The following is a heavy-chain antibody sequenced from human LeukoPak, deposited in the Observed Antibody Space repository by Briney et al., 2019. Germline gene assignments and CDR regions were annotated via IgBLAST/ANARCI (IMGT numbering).Heavy chain of an antibody. V-gene: IGHV6-1*01. CDR2: TYYRSKWYN. CDR3: AREVVVVVAATEERFDP. D-gene: IGHD2-15*01. CDR1: GDSVSSNSSA. Sequence: SQTLSLTCAISGDSVSSNSSAWNWIRHSPSRGLEWLGRTYYRSKWYNDYAVSVKSRITINPDTSKNQFSLQLNSVTPEDTAVYYCAREVVVVVAATEERFDPWGQGTLVTVSS. J-gene: IGHJ5*02.